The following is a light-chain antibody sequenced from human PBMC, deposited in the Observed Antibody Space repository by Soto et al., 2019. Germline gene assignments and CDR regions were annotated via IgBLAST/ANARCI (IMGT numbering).Light chain of an antibody. J-gene: IGKJ4*01. CDR3: QQRSNRPLT. CDR1: QSVTSN. V-gene: IGKV3-11*01. Sequence: EIVLTQSPATLSLSPGERATLSCRASQSVTSNLAWYLQKPGQAPRLLIYDASNRATGIPARFSGSGSGTDFTLTISSLEPEDFAVYYCQQRSNRPLTFGGGTKVEIK. CDR2: DAS.